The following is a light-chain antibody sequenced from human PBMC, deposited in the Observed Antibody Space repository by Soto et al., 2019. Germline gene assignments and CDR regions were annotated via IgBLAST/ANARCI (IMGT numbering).Light chain of an antibody. Sequence: DIQMTQSPSTLSASVGDRVTITCRASQSISSWLAWYQQRPGKAPKLLIYDASSLESGVPSRFSGTGSGTDFTLTISSLQPDDFATYYCQQYNSYPYTFGQGTKLEIK. J-gene: IGKJ2*01. CDR1: QSISSW. V-gene: IGKV1-5*01. CDR3: QQYNSYPYT. CDR2: DAS.